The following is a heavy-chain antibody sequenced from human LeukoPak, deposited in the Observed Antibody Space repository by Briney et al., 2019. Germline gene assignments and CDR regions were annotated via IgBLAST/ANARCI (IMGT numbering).Heavy chain of an antibody. D-gene: IGHD2-15*01. Sequence: SQTLSLTCAISGDSVSSNSAAWNWIRQSPSRGLEWLGRTYYRSKWYTDYGVSVRSRMTINTDTSKNQPSLQLNSVTPEDTAVYYCARGYCSGGSCYKLNACDIWGQGTMVTVSS. J-gene: IGHJ3*02. CDR2: TYYRSKWYT. V-gene: IGHV6-1*01. CDR3: ARGYCSGGSCYKLNACDI. CDR1: GDSVSSNSAA.